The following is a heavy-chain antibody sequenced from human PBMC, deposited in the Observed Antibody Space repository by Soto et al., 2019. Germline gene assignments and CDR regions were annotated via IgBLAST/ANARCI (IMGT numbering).Heavy chain of an antibody. CDR1: CGSISRGGYS. Sequence: SETLSLTCAVSCGSISRGGYSWSWIRQPPGKGLEWIGYIYHSGSTKYNPSLKSRVTISVDTSKNQFSLKLRSVTAADTAVYYCARRGYGDYGQITYFDYWGQGTLVTVSS. J-gene: IGHJ4*02. D-gene: IGHD4-17*01. CDR2: IYHSGST. CDR3: ARRGYGDYGQITYFDY. V-gene: IGHV4-30-2*01.